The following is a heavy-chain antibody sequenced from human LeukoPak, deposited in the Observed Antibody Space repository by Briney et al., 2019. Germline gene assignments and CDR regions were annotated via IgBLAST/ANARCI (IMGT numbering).Heavy chain of an antibody. D-gene: IGHD6-19*01. V-gene: IGHV3-53*01. J-gene: IGHJ4*02. CDR3: ARDLKTSGWYGDFDY. Sequence: PGGSRRLSCVGSGVTFSSNYMIWGRHAPGKRREWVSAIFSGGSTFYADSVTGRFTISRDNSKNTVYLEMNSLRAEDTAVYYCARDLKTSGWYGDFDYWGQGTLVTVSS. CDR1: GVTFSSNY. CDR2: IFSGGST.